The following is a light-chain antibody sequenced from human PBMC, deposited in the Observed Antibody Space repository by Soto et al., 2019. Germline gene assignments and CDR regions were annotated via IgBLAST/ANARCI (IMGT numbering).Light chain of an antibody. CDR3: MQGKHWLYT. J-gene: IGKJ2*01. CDR2: KVS. CDR1: QSLVHSDGIAY. Sequence: DVVMTQSPLSLPVTHGQPASISCRSNQSLVHSDGIAYFSWFQQRPGQSPRRLIYKVSKRDSGVPDRFVGSGSGTVFTLKITRVQADDVGLYYCMQGKHWLYTFGQGTKVDIK. V-gene: IGKV2-30*02.